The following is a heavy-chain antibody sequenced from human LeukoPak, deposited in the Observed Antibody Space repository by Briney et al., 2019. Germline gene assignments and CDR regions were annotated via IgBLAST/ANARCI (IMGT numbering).Heavy chain of an antibody. CDR2: IRYDGSNK. Sequence: GGSLGLSCAASGFTFSSYGMHWVRQAPGKGLEWVAFIRYDGSNKYYADSVKGRFTISRDNSENTLYLQMNSLRAEDTAVYYCAKGNYYHMDVWGKGTTVTVSS. CDR3: AKGNYYHMDV. CDR1: GFTFSSYG. J-gene: IGHJ6*03. V-gene: IGHV3-30*02.